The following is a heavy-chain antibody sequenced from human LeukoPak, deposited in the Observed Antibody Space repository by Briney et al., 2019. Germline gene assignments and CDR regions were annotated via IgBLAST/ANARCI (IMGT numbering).Heavy chain of an antibody. CDR3: ARDSDHVRDY. CDR1: RFTFSSYW. D-gene: IGHD3-10*01. J-gene: IGHJ4*02. CDR2: IKQDGSEK. V-gene: IGHV3-7*01. Sequence: GGSLRLSCAASRFTFSSYWMSWVRQAPGKGLEWVANIKQDGSEKYYVDSVKGRFTISRDNAKNSLYLQMNSLRAEDTAVYYCARDSDHVRDYWGQGTLVTVSS.